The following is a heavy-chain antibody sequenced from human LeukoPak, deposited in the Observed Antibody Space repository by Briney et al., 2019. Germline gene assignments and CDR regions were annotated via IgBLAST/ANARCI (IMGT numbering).Heavy chain of an antibody. V-gene: IGHV4-31*03. Sequence: SQTLSLTCTVSGGSISSGGYYWSWIRQHPGKGLEWIGYIYYSGSTYYNPSLKSRATISVDTSKNQFSLKLSSVTAADTAVYYCSRSGFGEVFSWFDPWGQGTLVTVSS. CDR2: IYYSGST. J-gene: IGHJ5*02. CDR1: GGSISSGGYY. CDR3: SRSGFGEVFSWFDP. D-gene: IGHD3-10*01.